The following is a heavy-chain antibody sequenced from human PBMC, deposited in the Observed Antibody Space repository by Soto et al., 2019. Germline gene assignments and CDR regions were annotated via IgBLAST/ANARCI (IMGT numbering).Heavy chain of an antibody. J-gene: IGHJ4*02. CDR2: ISSSSYI. CDR3: TTDVGMTTVTTSQY. D-gene: IGHD4-17*01. CDR1: GFTFSTYT. Sequence: EVQLVESGGDLVKPGGSLRLSCAASGFTFSTYTMTWVRQAPGKGLEWVSSISSSSYIYYADSVRGRFTISRDNAKNSLFLQMNSPRAEDTAVYYCTTDVGMTTVTTSQYWGQGTLVTVSS. V-gene: IGHV3-21*02.